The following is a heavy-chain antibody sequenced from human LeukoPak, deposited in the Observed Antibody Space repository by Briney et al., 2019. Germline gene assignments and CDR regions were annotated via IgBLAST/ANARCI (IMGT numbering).Heavy chain of an antibody. V-gene: IGHV3-23*01. Sequence: GGSLRLSCAASGFTFSSYAMSWVRQAPGKVLEWVSAISGSGGSTHYADSVKGRFTISRDNSKNTLYLQMNSLRAEDTAVYYCAKDRWEPGDYWGQGTLVTVSS. D-gene: IGHD1-26*01. J-gene: IGHJ4*02. CDR1: GFTFSSYA. CDR3: AKDRWEPGDY. CDR2: ISGSGGST.